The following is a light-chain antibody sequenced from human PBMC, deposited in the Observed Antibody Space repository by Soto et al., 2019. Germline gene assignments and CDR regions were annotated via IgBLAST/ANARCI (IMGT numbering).Light chain of an antibody. CDR1: SSYVGGYNY. Sequence: QSALTQPPSASGSPGQSVTTSCTGTSSYVGGYNYVSWYQQHPGKAPKLMIYEVSKRPSGVPDRFSGSKSGNTASLTVSWLQAEDEADYYCSSYAGSNNYVFGTGTKATVL. CDR3: SSYAGSNNYV. J-gene: IGLJ1*01. V-gene: IGLV2-8*01. CDR2: EVS.